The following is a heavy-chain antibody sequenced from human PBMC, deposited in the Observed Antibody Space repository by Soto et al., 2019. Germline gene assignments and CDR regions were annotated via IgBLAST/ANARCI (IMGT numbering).Heavy chain of an antibody. D-gene: IGHD3-3*01. Sequence: GGSLRLSCAASGFSFDDYAMHWVRQAPGKGLEWVSIISRKNETIVYADSVKGRFTISRDNAKKSLYLQMNSLRPEDTALYYCAKDRGFLDGIDYWGQGTPVTVSS. CDR2: ISRKNETI. J-gene: IGHJ4*02. V-gene: IGHV3-9*01. CDR3: AKDRGFLDGIDY. CDR1: GFSFDDYA.